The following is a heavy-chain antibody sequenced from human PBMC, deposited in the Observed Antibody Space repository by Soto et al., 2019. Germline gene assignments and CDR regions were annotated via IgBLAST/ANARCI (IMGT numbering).Heavy chain of an antibody. Sequence: YWSWREHQKTGKGLEWMGIIYPGDSDTRYSPSFQGQVTISADKSISTAYLQWSSLKASDTAMYYCARHKRISDRQNYFDYRGQGSQVTV. CDR2: IYPGDSDT. D-gene: IGHD6-6*01. J-gene: IGHJ4*02. CDR3: ARHKRISDRQNYFDY. CDR1: YW. V-gene: IGHV5-51*07.